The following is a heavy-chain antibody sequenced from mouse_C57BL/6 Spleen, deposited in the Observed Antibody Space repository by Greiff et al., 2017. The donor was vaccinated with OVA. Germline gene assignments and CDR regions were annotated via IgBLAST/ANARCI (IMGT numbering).Heavy chain of an antibody. CDR1: GFTFSSYA. J-gene: IGHJ1*03. V-gene: IGHV5-4*01. CDR2: ISDGGSYT. Sequence: EVQGVESGGGLVKPGGSLKLSRAASGFTFSSYAMSWVRQTPEKRLEWVATISDGGSYTYYPDNVKGRFTISRDNAKNNLYLQMSHLKSEDTAMYYCARAYYSNYGYFDVWGTGTTVTVSS. CDR3: ARAYYSNYGYFDV. D-gene: IGHD2-5*01.